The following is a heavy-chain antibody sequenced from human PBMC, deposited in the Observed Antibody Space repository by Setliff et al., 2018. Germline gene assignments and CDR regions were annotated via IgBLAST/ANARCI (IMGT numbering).Heavy chain of an antibody. CDR1: GGSISSGSYY. CDR3: ASPRRDDLDSPFDAFDI. D-gene: IGHD3-3*01. J-gene: IGHJ3*02. CDR2: MYYSGST. Sequence: SETLSLTCSVSGGSISSGSYYWGWIRQSPGKGLEWIGSMYYSGSTYYNPSLKGRVALSVDTTKNHFSLRLSSVTAADTAVYYCASPRRDDLDSPFDAFDIWGQGTKVTVS. V-gene: IGHV4-39*02.